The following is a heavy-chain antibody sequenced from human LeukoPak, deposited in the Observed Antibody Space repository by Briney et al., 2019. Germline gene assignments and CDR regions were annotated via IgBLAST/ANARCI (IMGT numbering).Heavy chain of an antibody. CDR3: ARDQRGGYDYGDYVSLTWSWRIDY. V-gene: IGHV3-23*01. D-gene: IGHD4-17*01. J-gene: IGHJ4*02. CDR1: GGSISSSSYY. CDR2: ISGSGSTT. Sequence: PSETLSLTCTVSGGSISSSSYYWGWVRQAPGKGLEWVSAISGSGSTTYYADSVKGRFTISRDNAKNTLYLQMNSLRAEDTAVYYCARDQRGGYDYGDYVSLTWSWRIDYWGQGTLVTVSS.